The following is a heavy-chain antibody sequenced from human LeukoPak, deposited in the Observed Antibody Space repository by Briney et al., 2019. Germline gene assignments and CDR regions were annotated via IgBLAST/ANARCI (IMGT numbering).Heavy chain of an antibody. D-gene: IGHD4/OR15-4a*01. CDR2: IIYSGGST. V-gene: IGHV3-23*01. J-gene: IGHJ4*02. Sequence: GGSLRLSCAASGFTFSSYGLSWVRQAPGKGLEWVSAIIYSGGSTYYADSVKGRFTISRDNSKNTLYLQMNSPRADDTAVYYCARRAGAYSHPYDYWGQGTLVTVSS. CDR3: ARRAGAYSHPYDY. CDR1: GFTFSSYG.